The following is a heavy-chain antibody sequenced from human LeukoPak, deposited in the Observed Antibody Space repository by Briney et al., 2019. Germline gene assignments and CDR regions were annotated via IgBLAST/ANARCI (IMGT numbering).Heavy chain of an antibody. CDR1: GYTFTSYG. CDR3: ARDAGRQLYRYYFDY. Sequence: ASVKVCCKASGYTFTSYGISWVRQAPGQGLEWMGWISAYNGNTNYAQKLQGRVTMTTDTSMSTAYMELRSLRSDDTAVYYCARDAGRQLYRYYFDYWGQGTLVTVSS. CDR2: ISAYNGNT. D-gene: IGHD4-11*01. J-gene: IGHJ4*02. V-gene: IGHV1-18*01.